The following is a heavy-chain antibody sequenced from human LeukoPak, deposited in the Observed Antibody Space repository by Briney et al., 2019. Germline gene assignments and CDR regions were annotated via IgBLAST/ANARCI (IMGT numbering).Heavy chain of an antibody. CDR3: ARDWHDYGGKNHRYYFDY. V-gene: IGHV1-69*01. Sequence: SVKVSCKASGGTFSSYAISWVRQAPGQGLEWMGGIIPIFGTANYAQKFQGRVTITADESTSTAYMELSSLRSEDTAVYYCARDWHDYGGKNHRYYFDYWGQGTLVTVSS. CDR1: GGTFSSYA. D-gene: IGHD4-23*01. J-gene: IGHJ4*02. CDR2: IIPIFGTA.